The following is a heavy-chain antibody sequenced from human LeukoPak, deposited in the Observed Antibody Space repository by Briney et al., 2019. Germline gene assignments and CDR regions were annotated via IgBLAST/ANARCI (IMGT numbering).Heavy chain of an antibody. D-gene: IGHD3-22*01. V-gene: IGHV4-59*01. CDR3: ASSYDSSGYYYYGMDV. J-gene: IGHJ6*02. Sequence: PSETLSLTCTVSGASISSYYWSWIRQPPGKGLEWIGYIYYSGSTNYNPSLKSRVTISVDTSKNQFSLKLSSVTAADTAVYYCASSYDSSGYYYYGMDVWGQGTTVAVSS. CDR1: GASISSYY. CDR2: IYYSGST.